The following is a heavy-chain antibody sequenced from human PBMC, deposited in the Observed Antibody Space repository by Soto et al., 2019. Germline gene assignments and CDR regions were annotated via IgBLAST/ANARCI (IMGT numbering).Heavy chain of an antibody. J-gene: IGHJ4*02. Sequence: GGSLRLSCECPGFTFSDYGFHWVRQAPGKGLEWVAMISYDGSDRYYRDSVQGRFTISRDDSKNTVFLQMNSLRTEDTAMYYCARSTYCNGGSCYPQYWGPGTLVTVSS. CDR1: GFTFSDYG. D-gene: IGHD2-15*01. CDR2: ISYDGSDR. V-gene: IGHV3-30*03. CDR3: ARSTYCNGGSCYPQY.